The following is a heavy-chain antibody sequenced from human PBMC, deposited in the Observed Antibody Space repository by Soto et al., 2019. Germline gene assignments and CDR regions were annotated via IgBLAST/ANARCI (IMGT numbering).Heavy chain of an antibody. CDR1: VGSLSGYY. CDR3: AMITVRFSTVSPYMDV. D-gene: IGHD3-16*01. V-gene: IGHV4-34*01. J-gene: IGHJ6*03. CDR2: IKHSGNT. Sequence: QVQLQQWGAGLLKPSETLSLTCAVYVGSLSGYYWSWILQTPGKGLEWIGEIKHSGNTNSNPYLKSRVTMSVDTSKSQFATKLSSVTAADTAVYYCAMITVRFSTVSPYMDVWGKGTTVTVSS.